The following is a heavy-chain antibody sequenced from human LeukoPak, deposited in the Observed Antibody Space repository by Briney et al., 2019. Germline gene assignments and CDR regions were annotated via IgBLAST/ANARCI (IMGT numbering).Heavy chain of an antibody. V-gene: IGHV1-69*13. CDR2: IIPIFGTA. CDR1: GGTFSSYA. CDR3: ARDSSPMVYADDWFDP. Sequence: SVKVSCXASGGTFSSYAISWVRQAPGQGLEWMGGIIPIFGTANYAQKFQGRVTITADESTSTAYMELSSLRSEDTAVYYCARDSSPMVYADDWFDPWGQGTLVTVSS. D-gene: IGHD2-8*01. J-gene: IGHJ5*02.